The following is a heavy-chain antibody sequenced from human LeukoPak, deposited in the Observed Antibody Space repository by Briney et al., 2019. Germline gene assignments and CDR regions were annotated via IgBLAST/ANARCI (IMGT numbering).Heavy chain of an antibody. V-gene: IGHV3-48*03. CDR3: AREAALYYFDY. CDR1: GFTFSSYE. J-gene: IGHJ4*02. Sequence: AGSLRLSCAASGFTFSSYEMNWVRQAPGKGLEWVSYISSSGSTIYYADSVKGRFTISRDNAKNSLYLQMNSLRAEDTAVYYCAREAALYYFDYWGQGTLVTVSS. CDR2: ISSSGSTI.